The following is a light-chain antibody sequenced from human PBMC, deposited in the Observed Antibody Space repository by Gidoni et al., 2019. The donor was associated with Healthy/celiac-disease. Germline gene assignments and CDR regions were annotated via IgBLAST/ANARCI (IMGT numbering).Light chain of an antibody. V-gene: IGKV4-1*01. J-gene: IGKJ4*01. Sequence: DIVLTQSPDSLAVSLGERATINCKSSQSVLYSSNNNNYLAWYQQKPGQPPKLLIYWASTRESGVPDRFSGSGSGTDFTLTISSLQAEDVAVYYCQQYYSTPFTFXGXTKVEIK. CDR1: QSVLYSSNNNNY. CDR3: QQYYSTPFT. CDR2: WAS.